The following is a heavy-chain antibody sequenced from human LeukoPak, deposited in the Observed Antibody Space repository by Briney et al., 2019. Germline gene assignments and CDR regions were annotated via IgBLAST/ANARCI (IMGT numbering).Heavy chain of an antibody. J-gene: IGHJ4*02. V-gene: IGHV4-59*01. CDR3: ARDGGDSSSWLSFDY. Sequence: PSETLSLTCTVSGGSISSYYWSWIRQPPGKGLEWIGYIYYSGSTNYNPSLKSRVTISVDTSKNQFSLKLSSVTAADTAVYYCARDGGDSSSWLSFDYWGQGTLVTVSS. D-gene: IGHD6-13*01. CDR1: GGSISSYY. CDR2: IYYSGST.